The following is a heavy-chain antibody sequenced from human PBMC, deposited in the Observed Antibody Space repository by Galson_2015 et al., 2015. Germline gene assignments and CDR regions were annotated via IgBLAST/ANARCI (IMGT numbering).Heavy chain of an antibody. CDR1: GFTFSSYD. D-gene: IGHD3-16*02. CDR2: IGTAGDT. Sequence: SLRLSCAASGFTFSSYDMHWVRHATGKGLEWVSAIGTAGDTYYPGSVKGRFTISRDNSKNTLYLQMNSLRAEDTAVYYCVALWGSYRYETTSSFDYWDQGTLVTVSS. J-gene: IGHJ4*02. V-gene: IGHV3-13*01. CDR3: VALWGSYRYETTSSFDY.